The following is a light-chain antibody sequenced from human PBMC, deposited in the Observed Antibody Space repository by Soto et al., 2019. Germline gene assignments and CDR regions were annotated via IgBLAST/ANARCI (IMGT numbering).Light chain of an antibody. V-gene: IGKV3-20*01. CDR3: QQSGSSRGT. CDR1: QSVSSSY. J-gene: IGKJ2*02. CDR2: GPS. Sequence: EIVLTQSPGTLSLSPGERATLSCRASQSVSSSYLAWYQQKPGQAPRLLIYGPSSRATGIPERFSGSGSGTDFTLTISRLEPEDFAVYYCQQSGSSRGTFGQRTKLEIK.